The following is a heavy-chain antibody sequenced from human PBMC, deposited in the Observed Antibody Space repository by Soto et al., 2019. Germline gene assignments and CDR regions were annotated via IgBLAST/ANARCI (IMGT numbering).Heavy chain of an antibody. V-gene: IGHV1-18*01. Sequence: ASVKVPCKASGYTFSTYGINWVRQAPGQGLEWMGWISTYNGNTNYPQKLQGRVTMTTDTSTNTAYMELRSLTSDDTAVYYCARDQRYLEWFSPSPMYFCGQGTTVTVSS. CDR3: ARDQRYLEWFSPSPMYF. CDR1: GYTFSTYG. CDR2: ISTYNGNT. J-gene: IGHJ6*02. D-gene: IGHD3-3*01.